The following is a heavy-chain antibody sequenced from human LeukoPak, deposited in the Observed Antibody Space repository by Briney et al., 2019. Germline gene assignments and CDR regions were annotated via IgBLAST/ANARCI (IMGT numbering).Heavy chain of an antibody. V-gene: IGHV4-4*07. D-gene: IGHD1-26*01. Sequence: SETLSLTCTVSGGSISSYYWSWIRQPAGKGLEWIGSIYYSGSTYYNPSLKSRVTISVDTSKNQFSLKLSSVTAADTAVYYCARDRLMGATSRFDPWGQGTLVTVSS. CDR2: IYYSGST. CDR1: GGSISSYY. J-gene: IGHJ5*02. CDR3: ARDRLMGATSRFDP.